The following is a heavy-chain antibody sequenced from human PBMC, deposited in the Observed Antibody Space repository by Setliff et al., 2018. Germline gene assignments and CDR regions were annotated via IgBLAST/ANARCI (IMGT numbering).Heavy chain of an antibody. CDR3: ARSHYYASGNSHYYYMDV. CDR1: GGSISSDY. J-gene: IGHJ6*03. CDR2: FYHSASS. Sequence: SETLSLTCNASGGSISSDYCAWIRQPPGKALEWIGYFYHSASSDYNPSLKGRVTMSADTSKKQLYLSLTSVSVADTAMYYCARSHYYASGNSHYYYMDVWGKGTAVTVSS. V-gene: IGHV4-59*08. D-gene: IGHD3-10*01.